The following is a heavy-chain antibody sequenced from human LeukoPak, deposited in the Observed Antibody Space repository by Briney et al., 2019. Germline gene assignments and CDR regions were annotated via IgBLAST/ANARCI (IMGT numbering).Heavy chain of an antibody. CDR2: ISSSSSYI. J-gene: IGHJ5*02. Sequence: KSGGSLRLSCAASGFTFSSYSMNWVRQAPGKGLEWVSSISSSSSYIYYADSVKGRFTISRDNAKNSLYLQMNSLRAEDTAVYYCARNSDYSNYNWFDPWGQGTLVTVSS. CDR3: ARNSDYSNYNWFDP. CDR1: GFTFSSYS. D-gene: IGHD4-11*01. V-gene: IGHV3-21*01.